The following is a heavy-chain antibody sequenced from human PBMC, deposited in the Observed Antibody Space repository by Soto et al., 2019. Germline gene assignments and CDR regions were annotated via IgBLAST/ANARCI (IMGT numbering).Heavy chain of an antibody. V-gene: IGHV1-58*01. CDR1: GFTFTSSA. CDR2: IVVGSGNT. CDR3: AAHRVAVDGTYYYYGMDV. D-gene: IGHD6-19*01. Sequence: QMQLVQSGPELKKPGTSVKVSCKASGFTFTSSAVQWVRQARGQRLEWIGWIVVGSGNTNYAQTFQERVTITRDMTTSTAHMEPSSLRSEDTAVYYCAAHRVAVDGTYYYYGMDVWGQGTTVTVSS. J-gene: IGHJ6*02.